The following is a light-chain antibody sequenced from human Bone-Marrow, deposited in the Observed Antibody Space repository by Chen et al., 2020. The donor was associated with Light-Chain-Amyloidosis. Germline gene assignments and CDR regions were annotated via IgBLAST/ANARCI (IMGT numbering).Light chain of an antibody. CDR2: EVT. Sequence: QSALTQPASVPGSPGQSITISCTGTSIDVGSYDFVSWYQQHAGKAPKLMIYEVTKRPSGVSNRFSGSTSGNTASLTISGLQAEDEADYYCCSYAGSPLYVFGTGTKVSVL. J-gene: IGLJ1*01. V-gene: IGLV2-23*02. CDR3: CSYAGSPLYV. CDR1: SIDVGSYDF.